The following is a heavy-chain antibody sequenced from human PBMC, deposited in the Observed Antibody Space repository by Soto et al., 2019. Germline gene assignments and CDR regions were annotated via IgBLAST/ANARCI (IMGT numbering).Heavy chain of an antibody. V-gene: IGHV3-11*01. J-gene: IGHJ3*02. CDR1: GFTFSDYY. D-gene: IGHD3-3*01. CDR2: ISSSGSTI. CDR3: ASSYYDFWSGYYNAFDI. Sequence: QVQLVESGGGLVKPGGSLRLSCAASGFTFSDYYMSWIRQAPGKGLEWVSYISSSGSTIYYADSVKGRFTISRDNAKNSLYLQINSLRAEDTAVYYCASSYYDFWSGYYNAFDIWGQGTMVTVSS.